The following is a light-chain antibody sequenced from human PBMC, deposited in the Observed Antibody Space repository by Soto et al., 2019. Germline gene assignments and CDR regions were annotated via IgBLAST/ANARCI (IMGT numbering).Light chain of an antibody. CDR3: HHNGVSVWT. Sequence: EIVLTQSPGNLSLSPGERATLSCRASQSVSSFFLSWFQQKPGQAPRLLVYGASNRATGIPDRLSVSGSGTDFALTISRLEPEDFAVYYCHHNGVSVWTFGQGTKVEIK. J-gene: IGKJ1*01. V-gene: IGKV3-20*01. CDR1: QSVSSFF. CDR2: GAS.